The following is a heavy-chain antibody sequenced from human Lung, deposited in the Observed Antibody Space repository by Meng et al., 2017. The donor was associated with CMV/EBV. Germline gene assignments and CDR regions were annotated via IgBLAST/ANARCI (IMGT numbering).Heavy chain of an antibody. CDR1: GYTFTSYD. Sequence: XVKVSCXASGYTFTSYDINWVRQATGQGLEWMGWMNPNSGNTGYAQNFQGRVTMTRNTSISTVYMELSGLRSEDTAVYYCARRRGGSSWGDFDYWGQGTLVTVSS. CDR3: ARRRGGSSWGDFDY. D-gene: IGHD6-6*01. V-gene: IGHV1-8*01. J-gene: IGHJ4*02. CDR2: MNPNSGNT.